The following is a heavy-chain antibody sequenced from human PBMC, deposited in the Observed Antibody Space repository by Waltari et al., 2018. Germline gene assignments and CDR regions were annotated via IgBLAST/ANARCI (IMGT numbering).Heavy chain of an antibody. J-gene: IGHJ4*02. CDR2: IYPGDSDT. V-gene: IGHV5-51*01. CDR3: ARGAPPDY. D-gene: IGHD6-6*01. Sequence: EVQLVQSGPEVKKPGESLKISCQGSGYSSTSRWLGWVRQMPGKGLEWMGIIYPGDSDTRYNPSFQGQVTISADKSISTAYLQWSSLKASDTGIYYCARGAPPDYWGQGTLVTVSS. CDR1: GYSSTSRW.